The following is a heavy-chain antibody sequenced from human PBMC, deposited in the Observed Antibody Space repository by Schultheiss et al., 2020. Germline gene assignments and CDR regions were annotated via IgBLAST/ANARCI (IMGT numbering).Heavy chain of an antibody. J-gene: IGHJ5*02. Sequence: GGSLRLSCAASGFTFSSYAMHWVRQAPGKGLEWVAVISYDGSNKYYADSVKGRFTISRDNSKNTLYLQMNSLRAEDTAVYYCAKDRFGASSSWLCWGPWGQGTLVTVSS. V-gene: IGHV3-30-3*02. CDR1: GFTFSSYA. CDR3: AKDRFGASSSWLCWGP. D-gene: IGHD6-13*01. CDR2: ISYDGSNK.